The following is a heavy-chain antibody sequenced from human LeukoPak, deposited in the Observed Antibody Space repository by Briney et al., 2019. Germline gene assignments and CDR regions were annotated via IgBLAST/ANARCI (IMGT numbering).Heavy chain of an antibody. Sequence: ASVKVSCKASGYTFTSYYMHWVRQAPGQGLEWMGWINPNSGGTNYAQKFQGRVTMTRDTSISTAYMELSRLRSDDTAVYYCARVPRYCSSTSCYNFDYWGQGTLVTVSS. CDR3: ARVPRYCSSTSCYNFDY. J-gene: IGHJ4*02. V-gene: IGHV1-2*02. CDR1: GYTFTSYY. CDR2: INPNSGGT. D-gene: IGHD2-2*01.